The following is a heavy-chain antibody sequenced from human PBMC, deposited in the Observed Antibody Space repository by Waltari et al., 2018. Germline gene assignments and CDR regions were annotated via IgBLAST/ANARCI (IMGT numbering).Heavy chain of an antibody. D-gene: IGHD3-22*01. CDR2: INPTGGST. CDR1: GYTFPSYF. J-gene: IGHJ3*02. Sequence: QVQLVQSGAEVKKPGASVKVSCKASGYTFPSYFMHWVRQAPGQGLEWMGIINPTGGSTTYAQNFQGRVTMTTDTSTTTVYMELSSLRSEDTAVYYCARPSLGGYYSVGFDIWGQGTMVTVSS. V-gene: IGHV1-46*01. CDR3: ARPSLGGYYSVGFDI.